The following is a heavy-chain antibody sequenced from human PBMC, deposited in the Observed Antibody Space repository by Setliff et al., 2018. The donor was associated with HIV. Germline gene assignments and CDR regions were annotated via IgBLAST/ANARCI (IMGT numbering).Heavy chain of an antibody. J-gene: IGHJ3*02. CDR3: ARGRGGGPDVFDI. Sequence: GGSLRLSCAASGFTFSSYSMNWVRQAPGKGLEWISYNGIINGAKHYADSVKGRFTISRDDAKNTLYLQMNSLRAEDTAFYYCARGRGGGPDVFDIWGQGTMVTVSS. D-gene: IGHD2-15*01. CDR1: GFTFSSYS. CDR2: NGIINGAK. V-gene: IGHV3-48*04.